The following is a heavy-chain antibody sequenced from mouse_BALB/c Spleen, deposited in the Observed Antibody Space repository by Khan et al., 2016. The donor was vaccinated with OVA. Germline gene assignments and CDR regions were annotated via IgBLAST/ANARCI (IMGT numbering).Heavy chain of an antibody. Sequence: QVQLKESGAVLVKPGASVKLSCKTSGYTFTSYWIQWVKQRPGQGLGWIGEIFPGTGTTYYNENFKGKATLTIDTSSTTAYMQLSSLTSEDSAVYFCARGYFGNYEFAYWGQGTLVTVSA. CDR1: GYTFTSYW. J-gene: IGHJ3*01. CDR2: IFPGTGTT. V-gene: IGHV1S132*01. D-gene: IGHD2-1*01. CDR3: ARGYFGNYEFAY.